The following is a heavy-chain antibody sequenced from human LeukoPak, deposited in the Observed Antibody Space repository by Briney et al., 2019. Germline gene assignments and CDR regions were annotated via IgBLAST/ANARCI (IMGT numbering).Heavy chain of an antibody. J-gene: IGHJ4*02. CDR1: GYTFTGYY. V-gene: IGHV1-2*02. Sequence: GSVKVSCKASGYTFTGYYMHWVRQAPGQGLEWMGWINPNSGGTNYAQKFQGRVTMTRDTSISTAYMELSRLRSDDTAVYYCARGVQLPKNYYFDYWGQGTLVTVSS. D-gene: IGHD2-2*01. CDR3: ARGVQLPKNYYFDY. CDR2: INPNSGGT.